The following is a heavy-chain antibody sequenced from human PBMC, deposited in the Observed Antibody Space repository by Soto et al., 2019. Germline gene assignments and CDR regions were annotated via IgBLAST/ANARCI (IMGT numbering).Heavy chain of an antibody. V-gene: IGHV4-34*01. Sequence: SETLCLTCAVYGGSFSGYYWTWIRQPPGKGLEWIGYIYHSGSTYYNPSLKSRVTISGDTSKNQFSLNLNSVTAADTAVYYCARHLIVGSATSKFYYGMDVWGQGTTVTVSS. CDR3: ARHLIVGSATSKFYYGMDV. CDR1: GGSFSGYY. CDR2: IYHSGST. J-gene: IGHJ6*02. D-gene: IGHD1-26*01.